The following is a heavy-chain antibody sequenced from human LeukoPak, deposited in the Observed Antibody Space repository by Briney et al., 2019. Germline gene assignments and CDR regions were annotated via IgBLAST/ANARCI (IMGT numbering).Heavy chain of an antibody. CDR2: ISYDGSNK. CDR1: GFTFSSYA. D-gene: IGHD3-10*01. Sequence: PGGSLRLSCAASGFTFSSYAMHWVRQAPGKGLEWGAVISYDGSNKYYADSVKGRFTISRDNSKNTLYLQMNSLRAEDTAVYYCASERFGELLFIFDYWGQGTLVTVSS. V-gene: IGHV3-30-3*01. CDR3: ASERFGELLFIFDY. J-gene: IGHJ4*02.